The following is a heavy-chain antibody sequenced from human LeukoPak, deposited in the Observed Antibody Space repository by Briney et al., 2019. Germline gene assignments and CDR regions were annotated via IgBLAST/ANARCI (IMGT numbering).Heavy chain of an antibody. J-gene: IGHJ1*01. V-gene: IGHV3-21*01. D-gene: IGHD3-3*01. Sequence: PGGSLRLSCAASGFTFSSYSMNWVRQAPGKGLEWVSSISSSSYIYYADSVKGRFTISRDTAKNSLYLQMNSLRAEDTAVYYCARDGPTYYDLYFQHWGQGTLVTVSS. CDR2: ISSSSYI. CDR3: ARDGPTYYDLYFQH. CDR1: GFTFSSYS.